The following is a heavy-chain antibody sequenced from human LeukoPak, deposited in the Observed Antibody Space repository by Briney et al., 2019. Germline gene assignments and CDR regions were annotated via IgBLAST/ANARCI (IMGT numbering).Heavy chain of an antibody. D-gene: IGHD3-22*01. CDR1: GFTFSNAW. CDR3: TTGSYYDTTDY. Sequence: PGGSLRLSCADSGFTFSNAWMSWVRQAPGKGLEWVGRIKSKSDGGTTDYAAPVEGRFTISRDDSKNTLYLQMNSLKTENTAVYYCTTGSYYDTTDYWGQGTLVTDSS. CDR2: IKSKSDGGTT. V-gene: IGHV3-15*01. J-gene: IGHJ4*02.